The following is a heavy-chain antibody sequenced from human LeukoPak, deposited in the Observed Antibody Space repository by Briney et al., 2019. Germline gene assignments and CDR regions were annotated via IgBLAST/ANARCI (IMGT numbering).Heavy chain of an antibody. CDR2: LSNSGSII. V-gene: IGHV3-11*01. J-gene: IGHJ4*02. CDR3: ARGQRVYDSSAHYAY. D-gene: IGHD3-22*01. Sequence: PGGSLRLACAASGFTFSDYYMSWIRQAPGKGLEWISYLSNSGSIIYYADSVKGRFTASRDNAKNSLYLQMNSLRAEDTAVYFCARGQRVYDSSAHYAYWGQGTLVTVSS. CDR1: GFTFSDYY.